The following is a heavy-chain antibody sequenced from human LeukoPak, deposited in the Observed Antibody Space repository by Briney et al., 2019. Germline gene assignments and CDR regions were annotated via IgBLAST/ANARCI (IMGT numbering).Heavy chain of an antibody. V-gene: IGHV4-59*01. D-gene: IGHD3-22*01. J-gene: IGHJ4*02. CDR2: IHYSGST. CDR3: VREGYDSSGYSLDY. Sequence: PSETLSLTCTVSGGSISGYYWSWIRQSPGRGLEWMGYIHYSGSTDYNPSLKSRVTMSVDTSKNQCSLKLSSVTAADAAVYYCVREGYDSSGYSLDYWGQGTLVTVSS. CDR1: GGSISGYY.